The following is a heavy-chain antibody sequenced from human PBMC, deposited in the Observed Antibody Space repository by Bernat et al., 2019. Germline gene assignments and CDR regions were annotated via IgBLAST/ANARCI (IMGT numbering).Heavy chain of an antibody. J-gene: IGHJ4*02. CDR3: AQGGYSSGWPFDY. D-gene: IGHD6-19*01. Sequence: EVQLVESGGGLVQPGGSLRLSCAASGFTFSSYSMNWVRQAPGKGLEWVSYISSSSTIYYADSVKGRFTISRDNAKNSLYLQMNSLRAEDTAVYYCAQGGYSSGWPFDYWGQGTLVTVSS. CDR1: GFTFSSYS. CDR2: ISSSSTI. V-gene: IGHV3-48*01.